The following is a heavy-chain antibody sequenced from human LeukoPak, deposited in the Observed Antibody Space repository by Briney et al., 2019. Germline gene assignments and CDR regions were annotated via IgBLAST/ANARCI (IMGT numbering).Heavy chain of an antibody. CDR3: ARQRDRPLLWFGELDKHGENWFDP. Sequence: GESLKISCKGSGYSFTSYWIGWVRQMPGEGLEWMGIIYPGDSDTRYSPSFQGQVTISADKSISTTYLQWSSLKASDTAMYYCARQRDRPLLWFGELDKHGENWFDPWGQGTLVTVSS. V-gene: IGHV5-51*01. D-gene: IGHD3-10*01. CDR1: GYSFTSYW. J-gene: IGHJ5*02. CDR2: IYPGDSDT.